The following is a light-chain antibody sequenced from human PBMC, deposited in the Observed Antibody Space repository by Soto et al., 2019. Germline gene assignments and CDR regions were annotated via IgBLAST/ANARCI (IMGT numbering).Light chain of an antibody. Sequence: QSALTQPASVSGSPGQSITISCTGSRSDDGGYNYVSWYQQHPGKAPKLIIHEVSNRPSGVSNRFSGSKSGNTASLTISGLQAEDEADYYCCSYTTSSTLGIFGGGTKLTVL. CDR2: EVS. J-gene: IGLJ2*01. V-gene: IGLV2-14*01. CDR3: CSYTTSSTLGI. CDR1: RSDDGGYNY.